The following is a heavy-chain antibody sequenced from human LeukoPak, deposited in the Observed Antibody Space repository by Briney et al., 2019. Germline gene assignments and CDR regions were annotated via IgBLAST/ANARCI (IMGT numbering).Heavy chain of an antibody. Sequence: SETLPLTCTVSGGSISSYYWSWIRQPPGKGLDGIGYIYYSGSTNYNPSLKSRVTISVDTSQNQFTLKLSSVTAADTAVYYCAREGKTNRGGYYYGMDVWGQGTTVTVSS. V-gene: IGHV4-59*01. D-gene: IGHD1/OR15-1a*01. J-gene: IGHJ6*02. CDR2: IYYSGST. CDR3: AREGKTNRGGYYYGMDV. CDR1: GGSISSYY.